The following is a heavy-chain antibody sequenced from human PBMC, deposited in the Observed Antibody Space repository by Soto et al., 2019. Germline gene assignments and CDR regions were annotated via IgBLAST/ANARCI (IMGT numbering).Heavy chain of an antibody. V-gene: IGHV1-8*02. CDR2: MNPNSGNT. CDR3: ARLEGAGILMSSYFDY. Sequence: EASVKVSCKASGYTFASYGSRWVRQATGQGLEWMGWMNPNSGNTGYAQKFQGRVTMTRNTSISTAYMELSSLRSEDTAVYYCARLEGAGILMSSYFDYWGQGTLVTVSS. CDR1: GYTFASYG. D-gene: IGHD2-8*01. J-gene: IGHJ4*02.